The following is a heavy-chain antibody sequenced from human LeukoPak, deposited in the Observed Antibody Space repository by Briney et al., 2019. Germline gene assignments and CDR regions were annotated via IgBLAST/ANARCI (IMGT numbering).Heavy chain of an antibody. Sequence: GGSLRLSCVGSVFTLSIYWMYWMPQSPGRGLLWVARINPDGSIADYTDSVKGRVTISRDNVKNTLYLHMKSPRDQYTHLYFCVREGFFDYWGQGALVTVSS. CDR2: INPDGSIA. CDR1: VFTLSIYW. J-gene: IGHJ4*02. CDR3: VREGFFDY. V-gene: IGHV3-74*01.